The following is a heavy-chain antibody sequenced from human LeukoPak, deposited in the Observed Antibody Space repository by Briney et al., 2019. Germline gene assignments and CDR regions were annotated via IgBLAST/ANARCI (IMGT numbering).Heavy chain of an antibody. J-gene: IGHJ4*02. CDR2: IKQDGNDK. CDR1: GFTFSDYY. V-gene: IGHV3-7*01. CDR3: ARGDNYFDY. Sequence: GGSLRLSCAASGFTFSDYYMSWIRQAPGKGLEWVANIKQDGNDKYYVDSVKGRFTISRDNAKNSVYLQMNSLRAEDSAVYYCARGDNYFDYWGQGTLVTVSS. D-gene: IGHD5-24*01.